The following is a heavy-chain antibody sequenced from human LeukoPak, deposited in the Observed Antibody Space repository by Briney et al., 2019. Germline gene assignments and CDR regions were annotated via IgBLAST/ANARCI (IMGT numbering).Heavy chain of an antibody. V-gene: IGHV4-59*11. CDR3: ARGIVGATTVDY. J-gene: IGHJ4*02. CDR1: GGSISSLY. CDR2: IYSSGST. D-gene: IGHD1-26*01. Sequence: MSSETLSLTCTVSGGSISSLYWSWIRQPPGKGLEWIAYIYSSGSTNYNPSLKSRVTISVDTSKNQFSLKLSSVTAADTAVYYCARGIVGATTVDYWGQGTLVTVSS.